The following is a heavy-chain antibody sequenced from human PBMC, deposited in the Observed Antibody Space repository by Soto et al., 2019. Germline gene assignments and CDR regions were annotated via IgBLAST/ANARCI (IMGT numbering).Heavy chain of an antibody. Sequence: ASVKVSCKASGYTFTGYYMHWVRQAPGQGLEWMGWINPNSGGTNYAQKLQGRVTMTRDTSISTAYMELSRLRSDDTAVYYCARGERSWLNSYYYYGMDVWGPGTTLTVSS. D-gene: IGHD3-9*01. CDR1: GYTFTGYY. V-gene: IGHV1-2*02. CDR3: ARGERSWLNSYYYYGMDV. J-gene: IGHJ6*02. CDR2: INPNSGGT.